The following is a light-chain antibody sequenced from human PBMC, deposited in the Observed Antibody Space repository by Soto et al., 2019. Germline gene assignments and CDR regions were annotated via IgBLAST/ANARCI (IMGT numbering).Light chain of an antibody. V-gene: IGLV2-14*03. J-gene: IGLJ2*01. CDR3: SSYTTTRPVV. CDR2: DVS. Sequence: QSALTQPASVSGSPGQSITISCTGTSSDVGGYNYVSWYQQHPGKAPKLMIYDVSNRPSGVSNRFSGSKSGNTASLTISGLQAEHEADYYCSSYTTTRPVVFGGGTKLTVL. CDR1: SSDVGGYNY.